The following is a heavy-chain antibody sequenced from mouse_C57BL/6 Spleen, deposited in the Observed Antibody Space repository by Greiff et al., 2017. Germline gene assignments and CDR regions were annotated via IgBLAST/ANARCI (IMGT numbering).Heavy chain of an antibody. CDR2: FSSGRSTI. CDR1: GFTFSAYG. Sequence: EVMLVASGGGLVKPGGSLKLSCAASGFTFSAYGMHWVRPAPGKGLEWVAYFSSGRSTIYYADKVKGRFTISRDKAETTLFLQMTSLRSEDTAMYYCARPYGSSPAWFAYWGQGTLVTVSA. D-gene: IGHD1-1*01. V-gene: IGHV5-17*01. CDR3: ARPYGSSPAWFAY. J-gene: IGHJ3*01.